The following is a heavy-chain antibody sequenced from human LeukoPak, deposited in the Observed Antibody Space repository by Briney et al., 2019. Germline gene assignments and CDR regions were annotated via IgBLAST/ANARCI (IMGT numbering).Heavy chain of an antibody. CDR1: GYTFTGYY. CDR3: ARLRYYYDSSGQGSMFDY. J-gene: IGHJ4*02. V-gene: IGHV1-2*02. CDR2: IIPNSGGT. D-gene: IGHD3-22*01. Sequence: GASVKVSCKASGYTFTGYYMHWVRQAPGQGLEWMGWIIPNSGGTNYAQKFQGRVTMTRDTSISTAYMELSRLRSDDTAVYYCARLRYYYDSSGQGSMFDYWGQGTLVTVSS.